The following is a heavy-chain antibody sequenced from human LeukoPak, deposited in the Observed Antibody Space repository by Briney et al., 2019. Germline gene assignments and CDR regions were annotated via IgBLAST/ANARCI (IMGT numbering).Heavy chain of an antibody. V-gene: IGHV4-59*11. Sequence: PSETLSLTCTVSGGSISNHYWSWFRQPPGKGLEWIGYIHSNGNTNYNPSLMSRVTISVDTSKKQFFLKLTSVTAADTAVYYCASSVGAVYFDYWGQGTLVTVSS. CDR3: ASSVGAVYFDY. CDR1: GGSISNHY. CDR2: IHSNGNT. D-gene: IGHD1-26*01. J-gene: IGHJ4*02.